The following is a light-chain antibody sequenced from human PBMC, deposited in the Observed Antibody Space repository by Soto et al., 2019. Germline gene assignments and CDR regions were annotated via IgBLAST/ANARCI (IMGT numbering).Light chain of an antibody. Sequence: QSALTQPASVSGSPGQSITISCTGTSSDVGSYNLVSWYQQHPGKAPKLMIYEVSKRPSGVSNRFSGSKSGNTASLTISGLQAEDEADYYCCSYAGSSTRYGFGTGTKLTVL. CDR3: CSYAGSSTRYG. CDR2: EVS. CDR1: SSDVGSYNL. J-gene: IGLJ1*01. V-gene: IGLV2-23*02.